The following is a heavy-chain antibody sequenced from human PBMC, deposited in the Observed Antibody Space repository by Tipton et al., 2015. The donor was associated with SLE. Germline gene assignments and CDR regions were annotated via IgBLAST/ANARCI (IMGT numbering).Heavy chain of an antibody. J-gene: IGHJ2*01. CDR3: ARDRRGWYFDL. V-gene: IGHV4-61*02. CDR2: IYTSGST. Sequence: TLSLTCTVSGGSISSGSYYWSWIRQPAGKGLEWIGRIYTSGSTNYNPSLKSRVTISVDTSKNQFSLKLSSVTAADTAVYYCARDRRGWYFDLWARGTLVTVSS. CDR1: GGSISSGSYY. D-gene: IGHD3-10*01.